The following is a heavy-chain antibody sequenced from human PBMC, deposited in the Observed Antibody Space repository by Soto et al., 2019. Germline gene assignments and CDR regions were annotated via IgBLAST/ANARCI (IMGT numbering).Heavy chain of an antibody. J-gene: IGHJ5*02. D-gene: IGHD6-19*01. Sequence: ESGGGLVQPGGSLRLSCAASGFTVSSNYISWVRQAPGKGLEWVSVIHTGGSTYYADSVKGRFTVSRDNSRNTLYLQMNSLRAEDTAVYFCARVGYSSGWFRSWGQGTLVTVSS. CDR3: ARVGYSSGWFRS. CDR1: GFTVSSNY. V-gene: IGHV3-66*01. CDR2: IHTGGST.